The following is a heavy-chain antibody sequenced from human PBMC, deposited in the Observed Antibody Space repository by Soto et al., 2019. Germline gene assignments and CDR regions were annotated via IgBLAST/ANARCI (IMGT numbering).Heavy chain of an antibody. J-gene: IGHJ5*02. V-gene: IGHV4-4*02. CDR1: GASIGSGGW. D-gene: IGHD2-8*02. CDR3: ARHEGWTGPDQ. Sequence: QVHLQESGPGLVKPSETLSLTCAVSGASIGSGGWWSWVRQPPGKGLEWIAEIFRDGKTNYSPSLKSRVTISVDKSQNQFSLNVYSVTAADTAVYYCARHEGWTGPDQWGQGTLVTVSS. CDR2: IFRDGKT.